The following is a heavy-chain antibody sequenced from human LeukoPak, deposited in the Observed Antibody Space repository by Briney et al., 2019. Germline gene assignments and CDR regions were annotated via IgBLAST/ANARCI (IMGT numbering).Heavy chain of an antibody. D-gene: IGHD2-2*01. Sequence: SETLSLTCTVSGGSISSYYWSWIRQPPGKGLEWIGYIYYSGSTNYNPSLKSRVTISVDTSKNQFSLKLSSVTAADTAVYYCARLGYCSSTSCYDANFYYYYGMDVWGQGTTVTVSS. J-gene: IGHJ6*02. CDR1: GGSISSYY. CDR2: IYYSGST. CDR3: ARLGYCSSTSCYDANFYYYYGMDV. V-gene: IGHV4-59*08.